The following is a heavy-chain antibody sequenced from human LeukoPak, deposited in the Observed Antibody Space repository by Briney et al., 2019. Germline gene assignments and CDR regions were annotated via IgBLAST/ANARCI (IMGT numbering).Heavy chain of an antibody. CDR3: TRQWHTPSDY. D-gene: IGHD6-19*01. CDR1: GFIFSSYW. V-gene: IGHV3-74*03. J-gene: IGHJ4*02. CDR2: INGDGTST. Sequence: GGSLRLSCAASGFIFSSYWMHWVRQKPGEGPLWLSRINGDGTSTAYAHSVQGRIIISRDNAKNTLYLQMNSLRVDDTAVYYCTRQWHTPSDYWGQGTVVTVSS.